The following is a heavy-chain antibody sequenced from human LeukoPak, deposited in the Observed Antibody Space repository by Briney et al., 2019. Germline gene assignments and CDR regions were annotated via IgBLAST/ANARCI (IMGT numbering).Heavy chain of an antibody. D-gene: IGHD5/OR15-5a*01. V-gene: IGHV1-2*02. J-gene: IGHJ4*02. CDR3: ARSWGVEMSTIEHFDY. CDR2: INPNSGGT. CDR1: GYTFTGYF. Sequence: ASVKVSCKASGYTFTGYFVHWVRQAPGQGLEWMGWINPNSGGTNYAQKFQGRVTMTRDTSISTAYMDVRRMRYDDTAVYYCARSWGVEMSTIEHFDYWGQGTLVTVSS.